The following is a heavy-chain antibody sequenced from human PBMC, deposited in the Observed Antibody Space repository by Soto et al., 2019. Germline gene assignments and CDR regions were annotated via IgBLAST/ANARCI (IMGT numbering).Heavy chain of an antibody. CDR1: GFTFSGSA. CDR2: IRSKANSYAT. D-gene: IGHD3-10*01. J-gene: IGHJ5*02. Sequence: QPGGSLRLSCAASGFTFSGSAMHWVRQASGKGLKWVGRIRSKANSYATAYAASVKSRFTISRDDSKSMAYLQMNSLRTEDTALYYCTAGSYYTWGQGTLVTVSS. CDR3: TAGSYYT. V-gene: IGHV3-73*01.